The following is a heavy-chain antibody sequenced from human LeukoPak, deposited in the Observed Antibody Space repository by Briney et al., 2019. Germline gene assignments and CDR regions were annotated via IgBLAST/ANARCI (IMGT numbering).Heavy chain of an antibody. CDR3: ARDCSSTSCYAAFDY. D-gene: IGHD2-2*01. J-gene: IGHJ4*02. CDR1: GFTFSSYA. Sequence: GGSLRLSCAASGFTFSSYAMHWVRQAPGKGLEWVAVISYDGSNKYYADSVKGRFTISSDNSKNTLYLQMNSLRAEDTAVYYCARDCSSTSCYAAFDYWGQGTLVTVSS. CDR2: ISYDGSNK. V-gene: IGHV3-30-3*01.